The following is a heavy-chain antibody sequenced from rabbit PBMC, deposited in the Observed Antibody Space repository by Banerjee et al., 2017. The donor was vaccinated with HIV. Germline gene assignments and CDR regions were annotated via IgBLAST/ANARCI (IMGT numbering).Heavy chain of an antibody. V-gene: IGHV1S40*01. D-gene: IGHD3-3*01. CDR1: GIDFSSYYY. Sequence: QSLEESGGGLVKPGGTLTLTCKASGIDFSSYYYMCWVRQAPGKGLEWIACIDAGSSGSTYYASWAKGRFTISKTSSTTVTLQMTSLTAADTATYFCSRGLVAGVLDLWGPGTLVTVS. J-gene: IGHJ6*01. CDR2: IDAGSSGST. CDR3: SRGLVAGVLDL.